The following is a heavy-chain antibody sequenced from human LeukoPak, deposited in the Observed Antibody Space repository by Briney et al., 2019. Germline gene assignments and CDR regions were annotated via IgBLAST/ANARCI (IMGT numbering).Heavy chain of an antibody. Sequence: SETLSLTCSVSGGSISSYYWNWIRKPPGKGLEWIGEINHSGSTNYNPSLKSRVTISVDTSKNQFSLKLSSVTAADTAVYYCARPLGYYGSGIHPRYYYYMDVWGKGTTVTISS. D-gene: IGHD3-10*01. CDR1: GGSISSYY. V-gene: IGHV4-34*01. CDR2: INHSGST. J-gene: IGHJ6*03. CDR3: ARPLGYYGSGIHPRYYYYMDV.